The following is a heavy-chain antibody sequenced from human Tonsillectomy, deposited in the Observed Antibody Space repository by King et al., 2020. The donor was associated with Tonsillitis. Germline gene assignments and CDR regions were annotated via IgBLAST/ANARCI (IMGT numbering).Heavy chain of an antibody. D-gene: IGHD5-12*01. V-gene: IGHV2-70*11. CDR2: IDWDDDK. CDR3: ARIRRATAGYYYYYMDV. CDR1: GFSLSTSGMC. Sequence: VTLQESGPALVKPTQTLTLTCTFSGFSLSTSGMCVSWIRQPPGKALEWLARIDWDDDKYYSTSLKTRLTISKDTSKNQVVLTMTNTDPVDTATYYCARIRRATAGYYYYYMDVWGKGTTVTVSS. J-gene: IGHJ6*03.